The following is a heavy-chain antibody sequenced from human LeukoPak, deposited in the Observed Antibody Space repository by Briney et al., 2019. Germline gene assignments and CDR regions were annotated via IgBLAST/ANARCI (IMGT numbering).Heavy chain of an antibody. V-gene: IGHV1-24*01. D-gene: IGHD3-10*01. J-gene: IGHJ6*02. Sequence: ASVKVSCKVSGYTLTELSMHWVRQAPGKGLEWMGGFDPEDGETIYAQKFQGRVTMTEDTSTDTAYMELSSLRSEDTAVYYCATHRRITMVRGVIFYYYGMDVWGQGTTVTVSS. CDR2: FDPEDGET. CDR1: GYTLTELS. CDR3: ATHRRITMVRGVIFYYYGMDV.